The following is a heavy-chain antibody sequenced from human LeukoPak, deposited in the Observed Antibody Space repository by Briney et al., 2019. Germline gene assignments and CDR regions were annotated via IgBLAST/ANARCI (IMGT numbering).Heavy chain of an antibody. Sequence: MPSETLSLTCTVSGGSISSGGYYWSWIRQHPGKGLEWIGYIYYSGSTYYNPSLKSRVTISVDTSKNQFSLKLSSVTAADTAVYYCARGDSSGLVDNYFDYWGQGTLVTVSS. CDR2: IYYSGST. CDR3: ARGDSSGLVDNYFDY. V-gene: IGHV4-31*03. J-gene: IGHJ4*02. D-gene: IGHD3-22*01. CDR1: GGSISSGGYY.